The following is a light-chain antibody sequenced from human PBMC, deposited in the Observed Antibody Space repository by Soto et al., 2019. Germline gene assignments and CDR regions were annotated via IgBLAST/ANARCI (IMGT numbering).Light chain of an antibody. J-gene: IGKJ4*01. CDR1: QSVSSSY. Sequence: EIVLTQSPGTLSLSPGERATLSCRASQSVSSSYLAWYRQKPGQPPRLLIYGASSRATGIPDRFSGSGSGTDFTLTISRLEPEDFAVYYCQQYGSSPFTFGGGTKVEIK. CDR2: GAS. V-gene: IGKV3-20*01. CDR3: QQYGSSPFT.